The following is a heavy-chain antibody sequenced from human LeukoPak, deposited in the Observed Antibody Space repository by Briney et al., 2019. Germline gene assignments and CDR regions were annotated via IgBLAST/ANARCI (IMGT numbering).Heavy chain of an antibody. CDR1: GFTFNSYA. CDR3: ATQNFDY. J-gene: IGHJ4*02. CDR2: ISDSGGST. Sequence: GGSLRLSCAASGFTFNSYAMSWVRQAPGKGLEWVSTISDSGGSTYYADSVKGRFTLSRDNSKSTLSLQMNSLRADDTAVYYCATQNFDYWGQGTLVTVSS. V-gene: IGHV3-23*01.